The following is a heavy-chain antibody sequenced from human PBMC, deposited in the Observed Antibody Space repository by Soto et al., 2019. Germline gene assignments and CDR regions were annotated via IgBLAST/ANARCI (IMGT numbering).Heavy chain of an antibody. CDR1: VFTFISYE. Sequence: GGALRVSCAASVFTFISYEMNWVRQAPGKGLEWVSYISSSGSTIYYADSVKGRFTISRDNAKNSLYLQMNSLRAEDTAVYYCARVGWFDPWGQGTLVTVSS. V-gene: IGHV3-48*03. CDR2: ISSSGSTI. CDR3: ARVGWFDP. D-gene: IGHD3-16*01. J-gene: IGHJ5*02.